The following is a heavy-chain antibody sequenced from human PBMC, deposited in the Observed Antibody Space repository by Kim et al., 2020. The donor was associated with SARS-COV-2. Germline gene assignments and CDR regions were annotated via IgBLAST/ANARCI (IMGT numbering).Heavy chain of an antibody. CDR1: GFTFDDYA. V-gene: IGHV3-9*01. Sequence: GGSLRLSCAASGFTFDDYAMHWVRQAPGKGLEWVSGISWNSGSIGYADSVKGRFTISRDNAKNSLYLQMNSLRAEDTALYYCAKERGYSYGPFDYWGQGTLATFPS. CDR2: ISWNSGSI. D-gene: IGHD5-18*01. J-gene: IGHJ4*02. CDR3: AKERGYSYGPFDY.